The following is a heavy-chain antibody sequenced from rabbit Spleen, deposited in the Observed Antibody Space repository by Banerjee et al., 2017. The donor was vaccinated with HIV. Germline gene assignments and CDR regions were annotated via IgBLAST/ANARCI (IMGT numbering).Heavy chain of an antibody. CDR3: ARPDFTGGAVSIGYTRLDL. Sequence: EQLKETGGGLVQPGGSLTLSCKASGFDLSGAYMTWVRQAPRKGLEWIGDIDSGGSTYCATWVNGRFTISKTSSTVDLKMTGLTGADTATYFCARPDFTGGAVSIGYTRLDLWGPGTLVTVS. CDR2: IDSGGST. CDR1: GFDLSGAY. J-gene: IGHJ3*01. V-gene: IGHV1S21*01. D-gene: IGHD1-1*01.